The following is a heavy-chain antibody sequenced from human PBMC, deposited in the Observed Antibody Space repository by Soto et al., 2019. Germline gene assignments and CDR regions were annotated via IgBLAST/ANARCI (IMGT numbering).Heavy chain of an antibody. CDR1: GFTVSNNY. D-gene: IGHD3-10*01. J-gene: IGHJ4*02. CDR3: APRPGGGGY. CDR2: IYSGGYT. V-gene: IGHV3-53*01. Sequence: EVQLVESGGGLIQPGGSLRLSCAVSGFTVSNNYMSWVRQAPGKGLEGVSVIYSGGYTAYGDSVKGRFTISRDNSKNTPSLQIKGLRASDPAVYSGAPRPGGGGYWGQGTLVTVSS.